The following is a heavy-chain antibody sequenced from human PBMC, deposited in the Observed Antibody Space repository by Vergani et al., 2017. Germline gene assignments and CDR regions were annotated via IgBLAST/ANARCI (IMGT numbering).Heavy chain of an antibody. V-gene: IGHV3-66*02. Sequence: EVELLESGGGLAQPGGSLRVSCSASGFRVTTYYMSWVRQAPGKGLEWVSVIKSDGRTSYAESVRGRFTISRDTSRNAVYLQMNILRVEDTGVYYCTRSECSGTTCYGHDFDLGGQGILVTVSS. J-gene: IGHJ4*02. D-gene: IGHD2-15*01. CDR1: GFRVTTYY. CDR3: TRSECSGTTCYGHDFDL. CDR2: IKSDGRT.